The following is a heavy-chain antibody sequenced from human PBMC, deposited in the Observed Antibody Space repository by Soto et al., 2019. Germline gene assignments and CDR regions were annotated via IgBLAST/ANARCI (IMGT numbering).Heavy chain of an antibody. D-gene: IGHD4-17*01. V-gene: IGHV3-74*01. CDR1: GFPGISYL. Sequence: GGSQRLSCTASGFPGISYLMHWVRQAPGKGLVWVSRINSDGSSTSFADSVKGRFAISRDNAKNTLYLQMNSLRAEDTAVYYCARVNYGDYGGVYDYWGQGTLVTVSS. CDR2: INSDGSST. J-gene: IGHJ4*02. CDR3: ARVNYGDYGGVYDY.